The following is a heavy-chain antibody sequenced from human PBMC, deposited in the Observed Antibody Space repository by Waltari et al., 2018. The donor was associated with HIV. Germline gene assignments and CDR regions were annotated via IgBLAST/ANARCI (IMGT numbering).Heavy chain of an antibody. V-gene: IGHV1-18*01. CDR2: ISGYNGDT. CDR1: GYTFTTYG. CDR3: ARDHYYGSSGYYSDY. D-gene: IGHD3-22*01. J-gene: IGHJ4*02. Sequence: QVHLVPSGAELRKPGASVTVYCKASGYTFTTYGITWVRQAPGQGLEWMGWISGYNGDTKYAQKVRGRVTMTTDTSTSTAYLEMGSLRFDDTAVYYCARDHYYGSSGYYSDYWGQGTLVTVSS.